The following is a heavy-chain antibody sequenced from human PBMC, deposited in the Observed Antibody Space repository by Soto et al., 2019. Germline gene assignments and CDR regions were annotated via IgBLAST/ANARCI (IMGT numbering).Heavy chain of an antibody. Sequence: PSETLSLTFTVSGGAISSSNNYWGWIRQPPGKGLEWIAIITYGGTTYYNPSLKSRVTISADTSKNQFSLHLSSVTAAETAIYYCARRNYPYYFDYWGQG. J-gene: IGHJ4*02. D-gene: IGHD3-10*01. CDR3: ARRNYPYYFDY. V-gene: IGHV4-39*01. CDR1: GGAISSSNNY. CDR2: ITYGGTT.